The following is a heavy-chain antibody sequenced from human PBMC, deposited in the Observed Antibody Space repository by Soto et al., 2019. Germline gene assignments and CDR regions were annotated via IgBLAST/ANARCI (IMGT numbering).Heavy chain of an antibody. CDR2: IYHSGST. D-gene: IGHD5-12*01. J-gene: IGHJ5*01. Sequence: QLQLQESGSGLVKPSQTLSLICAVSGGSISSGGYSWSWIRQPPGKGLEWIGYIYHSGSTYYNPSLKSRVTISVDRSKNQFSLKLGSVTAADTAVYYWASNRGGYSGFDYYSGGQGTLVTVSS. CDR3: ASNRGGYSGFDYYS. CDR1: GGSISSGGYS. V-gene: IGHV4-30-2*01.